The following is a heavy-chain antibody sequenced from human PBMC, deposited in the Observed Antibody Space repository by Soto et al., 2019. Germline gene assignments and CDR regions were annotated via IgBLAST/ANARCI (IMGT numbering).Heavy chain of an antibody. J-gene: IGHJ4*02. D-gene: IGHD1-1*01. CDR1: GGTFSSYA. CDR3: ARALERTTIYFDY. CDR2: IIPIFGTA. V-gene: IGHV1-69*13. Sequence: SVKVSCKASGGTFSSYAISWLRQAPGQGLEWMGGIIPIFGTANYAQKFQGRVTITADESTSTAYMELSSLRSEDTAVYYCARALERTTIYFDYWGQGTLVTVSS.